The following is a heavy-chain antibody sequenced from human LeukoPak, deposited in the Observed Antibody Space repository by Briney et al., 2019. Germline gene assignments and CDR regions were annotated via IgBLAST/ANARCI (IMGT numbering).Heavy chain of an antibody. J-gene: IGHJ4*02. CDR1: GFTFDDYA. CDR3: AKALIAVAGLIDC. CDR2: ISWNSGSI. Sequence: GRSLRLSCAASGFTFDDYAMHWVRQAPGKGLEWVSGISWNSGSIGYADSVKGRFTISRDNAKNSLYLQMNSLRAEDTALYYCAKALIAVAGLIDCWGQGTLVTVSS. V-gene: IGHV3-9*01. D-gene: IGHD6-19*01.